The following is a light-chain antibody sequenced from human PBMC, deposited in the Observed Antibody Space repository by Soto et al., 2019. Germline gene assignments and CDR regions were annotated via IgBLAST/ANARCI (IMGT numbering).Light chain of an antibody. CDR1: QIISSTY. CDR2: GAS. J-gene: IGKJ2*01. CDR3: QHYGTSLYT. Sequence: DIVLTQSPGTLSLSPGERATLSCRASQIISSTYLGWYQQKPGQAPRLLIYGASSRATGIPDMFSGSGSGKDFTLTISRLEPEDFAVYYCQHYGTSLYTFGQGTKLEIK. V-gene: IGKV3-20*01.